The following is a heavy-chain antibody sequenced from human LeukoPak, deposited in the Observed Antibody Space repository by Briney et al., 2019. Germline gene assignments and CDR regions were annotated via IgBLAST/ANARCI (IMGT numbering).Heavy chain of an antibody. Sequence: GRSLRLSCAASGFTFSRYAMHWVRQAPGKGLEGVAIIWYDGSNKNYVDSVKGRFTISRDNGKNTLYLQMNSLRAEDTAVYYCARVDTAMGSLVYWGQGILVTVSS. CDR1: GFTFSRYA. CDR3: ARVDTAMGSLVY. D-gene: IGHD5-18*01. J-gene: IGHJ4*02. V-gene: IGHV3-33*01. CDR2: IWYDGSNK.